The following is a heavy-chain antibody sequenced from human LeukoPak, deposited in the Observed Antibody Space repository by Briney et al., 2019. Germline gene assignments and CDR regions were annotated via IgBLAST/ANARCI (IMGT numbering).Heavy chain of an antibody. J-gene: IGHJ4*02. CDR1: GYTFNNFN. D-gene: IGHD3-10*01. Sequence: ASVKVSCKASGYTFNNFNIDWIRQAPGQGLEWMGSMTPKSGDTDLAQKFQGRVTMTRDTSLNTAYLAVSSLTSDDTAVYYCARGHNYGSGESVARAYWGQGTLVIVSS. V-gene: IGHV1-8*02. CDR3: ARGHNYGSGESVARAY. CDR2: MTPKSGDT.